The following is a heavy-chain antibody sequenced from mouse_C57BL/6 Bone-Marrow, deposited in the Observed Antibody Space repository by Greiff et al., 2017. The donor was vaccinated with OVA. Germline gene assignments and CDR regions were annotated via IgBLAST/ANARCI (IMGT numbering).Heavy chain of an antibody. D-gene: IGHD2-3*01. CDR2: IDPENGDT. CDR3: TPDGYYSYFDY. Sequence: EVQLQQSGAELVRPGASVKLSCTASGFNIKDDYMHWVKQRPEQGLEWIGWIDPENGDTEYASKFQGKATITADTSSNTAYLQLSSLTSEDTAVYYCTPDGYYSYFDYWGQGTTLTVSS. V-gene: IGHV14-4*01. J-gene: IGHJ2*01. CDR1: GFNIKDDY.